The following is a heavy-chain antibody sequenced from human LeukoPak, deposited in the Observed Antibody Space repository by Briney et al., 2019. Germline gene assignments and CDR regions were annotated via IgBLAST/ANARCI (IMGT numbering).Heavy chain of an antibody. V-gene: IGHV4-39*07. D-gene: IGHD3-22*01. J-gene: IGHJ4*02. Sequence: SETLSLTCTVSGGSISSSSYYWGWIRKPPGKGLEWIGSIYYSGSTYYNPSLQSRVTISVDTSKNQFSLKLSSVTAADTAVYYCARVKEEYYYDSSGYTYEAVYFDYWGQGTLVTVS. CDR2: IYYSGST. CDR3: ARVKEEYYYDSSGYTYEAVYFDY. CDR1: GGSISSSSYY.